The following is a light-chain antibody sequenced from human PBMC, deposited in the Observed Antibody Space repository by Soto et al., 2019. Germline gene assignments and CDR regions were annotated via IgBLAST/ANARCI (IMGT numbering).Light chain of an antibody. CDR3: SSYTSDNRDYV. Sequence: QSALTQPASVSGSPGQSITISCTGTSSDVGAYTSVSWYQQHPGKAPKLIIYEVSNRPPGVSTRFSGSKSASTASLTNSGLQAEDEAHYDCSSYTSDNRDYVFGTGTKVTVL. V-gene: IGLV2-14*01. CDR2: EVS. CDR1: SSDVGAYTS. J-gene: IGLJ1*01.